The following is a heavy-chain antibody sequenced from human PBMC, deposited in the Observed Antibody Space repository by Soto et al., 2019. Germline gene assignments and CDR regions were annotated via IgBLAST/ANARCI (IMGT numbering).Heavy chain of an antibody. Sequence: QVQLVQSGAEVKKPGGSVKVTCKASGYTFTSYGISWVRQAPGQGLEWMGWSSAYNGNTNYAQKLQGRVTMTTDTSTSTAYMELRSLRSDDTAVYYCVVAAPPYYFDYWGQGTLVTVSS. D-gene: IGHD2-15*01. CDR2: SSAYNGNT. J-gene: IGHJ4*02. V-gene: IGHV1-18*01. CDR3: VVAAPPYYFDY. CDR1: GYTFTSYG.